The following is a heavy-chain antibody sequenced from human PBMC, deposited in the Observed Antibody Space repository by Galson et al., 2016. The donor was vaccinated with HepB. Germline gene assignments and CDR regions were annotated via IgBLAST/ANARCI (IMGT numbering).Heavy chain of an antibody. CDR2: ISPRRTT. CDR1: GFIFSEFY. V-gene: IGHV3-69-1*01. Sequence: SLRLSCAASGFIFSEFYMAWIRQAPGKGLEWVSQISPRRTTYYSDSVQGRFTISRDNSNNTLYLQMNGLRAEDTAVYYCAKERLVRRIFDHWGQGTLLTVSS. CDR3: AKERLVRRIFDH. J-gene: IGHJ4*02. D-gene: IGHD1-1*01.